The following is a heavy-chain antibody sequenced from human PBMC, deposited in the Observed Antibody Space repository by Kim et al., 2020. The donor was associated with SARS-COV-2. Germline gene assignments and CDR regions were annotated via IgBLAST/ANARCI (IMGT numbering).Heavy chain of an antibody. J-gene: IGHJ3*02. CDR1: GDSVSSNSAA. V-gene: IGHV6-1*01. Sequence: SQTLSLTCAISGDSVSSNSAAWNWIRQSPSRGLEWLGRTYYRSKWYNDYAVSVKSRITINPDTSKNQFSLQLNSVTPEDTAVYYCARVITDQDDCGGDCYFAGRTDAFDIWGQGTMVTVSS. D-gene: IGHD2-21*01. CDR2: TYYRSKWYN. CDR3: ARVITDQDDCGGDCYFAGRTDAFDI.